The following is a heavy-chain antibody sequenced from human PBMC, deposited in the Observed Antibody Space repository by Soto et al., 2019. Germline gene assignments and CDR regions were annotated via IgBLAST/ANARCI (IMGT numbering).Heavy chain of an antibody. D-gene: IGHD3-22*01. CDR1: GGSISSYY. J-gene: IGHJ4*02. V-gene: IGHV4-59*01. CDR2: IYYSVTT. Sequence: QVQLQESGPGLVKPSETLSLTCTVSGGSISSYYWSWIRQPPGKGLEWIGYIYYSVTTNYNPSLKSRVTISVDTSKNQFSLKLSSVTAADTAVYYCARGPTYYYDSSGYYLFDYWGQGTLVTVSS. CDR3: ARGPTYYYDSSGYYLFDY.